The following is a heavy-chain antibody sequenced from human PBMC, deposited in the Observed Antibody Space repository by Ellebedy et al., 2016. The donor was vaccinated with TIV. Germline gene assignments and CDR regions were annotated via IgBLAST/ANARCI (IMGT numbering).Heavy chain of an antibody. CDR1: GFTFSSYG. V-gene: IGHV3-30*02. J-gene: IGHJ4*02. CDR3: TTQQWLQGLEDY. D-gene: IGHD6-19*01. CDR2: IRYDGSNK. Sequence: GESLKISCAASGFTFSSYGMHWVRQAPGKGLEWVAFIRYDGSNKYYADSVKGRFIISRDNSKNTLYLQMNSLRAEDTAVYYCTTQQWLQGLEDYWGQGTLVTVSS.